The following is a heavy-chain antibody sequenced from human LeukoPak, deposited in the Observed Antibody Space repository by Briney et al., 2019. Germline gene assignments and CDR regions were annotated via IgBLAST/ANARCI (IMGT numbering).Heavy chain of an antibody. CDR1: GFTFSSYW. CDR3: ARDRGGGVGSLNWFDP. V-gene: IGHV3-7*01. J-gene: IGHJ5*02. Sequence: GGSLRLSCAASGFTFSSYWMSWVRKAPGKGLEWVANIKQDGSEKYYVDSVKGRLTISRDNAKNSLYLQMNSLRAEDTAVYYCARDRGGGVGSLNWFDPWGQGTLVTVSS. CDR2: IKQDGSEK. D-gene: IGHD2-8*01.